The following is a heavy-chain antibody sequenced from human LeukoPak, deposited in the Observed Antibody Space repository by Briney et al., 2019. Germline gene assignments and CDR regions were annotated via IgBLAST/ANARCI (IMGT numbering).Heavy chain of an antibody. D-gene: IGHD6-13*01. Sequence: GGSLRLSCAASGFTFSDYYMSWIRQAPGKGLEWVSYISSSGSTIYYADSVKGRFTISRDNAKNSLYLQMNSLRAEDTAVYYCASPVGGQQLETDDAFDIWGQGTMVTVSS. CDR1: GFTFSDYY. CDR3: ASPVGGQQLETDDAFDI. J-gene: IGHJ3*02. V-gene: IGHV3-11*04. CDR2: ISSSGSTI.